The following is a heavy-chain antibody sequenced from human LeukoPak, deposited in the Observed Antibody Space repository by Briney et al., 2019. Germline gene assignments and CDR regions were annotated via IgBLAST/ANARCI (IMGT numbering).Heavy chain of an antibody. V-gene: IGHV3-21*01. J-gene: IGHJ4*02. CDR2: ISSSASYI. CDR3: ARGPYYYDSSGYYYFDY. Sequence: GGSLRLSCAASGFTFSSYSMSWVRQAPGKGLEWVSSISSSASYIYYADSLKGRFTISRDNAKNSLYLQMNSLRAEDTAAHYCARGPYYYDSSGYYYFDYWGQGTLVTVSS. CDR1: GFTFSSYS. D-gene: IGHD3-22*01.